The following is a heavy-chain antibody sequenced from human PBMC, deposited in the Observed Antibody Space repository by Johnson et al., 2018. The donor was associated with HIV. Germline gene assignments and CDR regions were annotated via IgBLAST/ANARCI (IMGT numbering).Heavy chain of an antibody. CDR1: GFTFSHYD. CDR2: IQYDGKNK. Sequence: QVQLVESGGGVVQPGRSLRLSCAASGFTFSHYDMHWVRQSPGRWLEEVAFIQYDGKNKYYADSVKGRFTISRDNSKNTLFLQMNSLRAEDTAVYYCARALEVGATTANEAFDIWGQGTMVTVSS. CDR3: ARALEVGATTANEAFDI. D-gene: IGHD1-26*01. V-gene: IGHV3-30*02. J-gene: IGHJ3*02.